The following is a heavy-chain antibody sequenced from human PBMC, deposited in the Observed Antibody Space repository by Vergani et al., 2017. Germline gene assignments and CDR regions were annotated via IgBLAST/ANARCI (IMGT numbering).Heavy chain of an antibody. D-gene: IGHD3-22*01. Sequence: QVQLVQSGAEVKKPGASVKVSCKASGYRFTDYYMHWVRQAPGQGLEWMGWINPNSGGTNYAQKFQGRVTMTRDTSISTAYMELSRLRSDDTAVYYCARGFYYYDSSGRVRGYYYYGMDVWGQGTTVTVSS. CDR3: ARGFYYYDSSGRVRGYYYYGMDV. CDR2: INPNSGGT. CDR1: GYRFTDYY. J-gene: IGHJ6*02. V-gene: IGHV1-2*02.